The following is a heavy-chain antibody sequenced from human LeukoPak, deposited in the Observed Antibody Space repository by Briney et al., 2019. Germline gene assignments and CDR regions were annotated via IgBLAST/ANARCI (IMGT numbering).Heavy chain of an antibody. V-gene: IGHV3-30-3*01. CDR1: GFTFSSYA. J-gene: IGHJ4*02. CDR2: ISYDGSNK. CDR3: AREYSGSYYGFDY. D-gene: IGHD1-26*01. Sequence: GRSLRLSCAASGFTFSSYAMHWVRQAPGKGLEWVAVISYDGSNKYHADSVKGRFTISRDNSKNTLYLQMNSLRAEDTAVYYCAREYSGSYYGFDYWGQGTLVTVSS.